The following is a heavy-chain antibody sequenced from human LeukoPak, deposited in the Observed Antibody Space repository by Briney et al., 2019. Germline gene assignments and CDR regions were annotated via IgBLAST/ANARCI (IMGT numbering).Heavy chain of an antibody. J-gene: IGHJ4*02. Sequence: GGSLRLSCAASGFTFSSYAMSWVRQAPGKGLEGVSAISGSGGSTYYADSVKGRFTISRDNSKNTLYLQMNSLRAEDTAVYYCAKGGRWERYGEFDYWGQGTLVTVSS. D-gene: IGHD1-1*01. V-gene: IGHV3-23*01. CDR2: ISGSGGST. CDR3: AKGGRWERYGEFDY. CDR1: GFTFSSYA.